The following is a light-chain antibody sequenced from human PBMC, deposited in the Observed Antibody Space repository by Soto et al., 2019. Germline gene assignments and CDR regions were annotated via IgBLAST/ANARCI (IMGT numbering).Light chain of an antibody. CDR3: QQYNSYFQT. J-gene: IGKJ1*01. CDR1: QSLSSNF. CDR2: DSS. Sequence: EIVLTQSPATLSLSPGERATLSCRASQSLSSNFLAWYQQKPGQPPRLLIYDSSTRATGFPDRFSGSGSGTDFTLTIIRLEPEDFATYYCQQYNSYFQTFGQGTKVEIK. V-gene: IGKV3-20*01.